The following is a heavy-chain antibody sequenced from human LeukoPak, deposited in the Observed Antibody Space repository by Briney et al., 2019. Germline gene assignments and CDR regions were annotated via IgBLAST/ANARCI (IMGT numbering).Heavy chain of an antibody. CDR2: ISGSGGST. CDR1: GFTVSSNY. Sequence: GGSLRLSCAASGFTVSSNYMSWVRQAPGKGLEWVSAISGSGGSTYFADSVKGRFTISRDNSKNTLYLQMNSLRAEDTAVYYCAKDPSRYSSGWYVAFDIWGQGTMVAASS. D-gene: IGHD6-19*01. J-gene: IGHJ3*02. V-gene: IGHV3-23*01. CDR3: AKDPSRYSSGWYVAFDI.